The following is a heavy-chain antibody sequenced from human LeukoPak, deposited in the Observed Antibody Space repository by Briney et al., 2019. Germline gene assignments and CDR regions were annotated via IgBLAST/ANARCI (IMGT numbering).Heavy chain of an antibody. D-gene: IGHD3-22*01. Sequence: GGSLRLSCAASGFLFSTYSMNWVRQAPGKGLEWVSYISSSSSTIYHADSVKGRFTISRDNAKNSLYPQMNSLRDEDTAIYYCARDRYDSSGYIFDYWGQGTLVTVSS. CDR2: ISSSSSTI. V-gene: IGHV3-48*02. J-gene: IGHJ4*02. CDR1: GFLFSTYS. CDR3: ARDRYDSSGYIFDY.